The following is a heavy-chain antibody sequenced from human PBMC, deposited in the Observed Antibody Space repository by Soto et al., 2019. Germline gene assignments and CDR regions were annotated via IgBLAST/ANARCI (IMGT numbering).Heavy chain of an antibody. Sequence: GGSLRLPCAASGFTVSSNYMSWVRQAPGKGLEWVSTIYTGGSTYYADSVKGRFTIYRDNSKNTLHLQMNSLRAEDTAVYYCARDNDWQLFDYWGQGVLVTVSS. J-gene: IGHJ4*02. CDR2: IYTGGST. V-gene: IGHV3-66*01. CDR3: ARDNDWQLFDY. D-gene: IGHD3-9*01. CDR1: GFTVSSNY.